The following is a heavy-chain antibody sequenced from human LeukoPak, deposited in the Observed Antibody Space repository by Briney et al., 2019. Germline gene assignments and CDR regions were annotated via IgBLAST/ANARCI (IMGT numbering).Heavy chain of an antibody. CDR3: ARVHFVCSSTSCIDAFDI. CDR1: GGSISSGGYS. Sequence: SETLSLTCTVSGGSISSGGYSWSWIRQHPGKGLEWIGYIYYSGSTYYNPSLKSRVTISVDTSKNQFSLKLSSVTAADTAVHYCARVHFVCSSTSCIDAFDIWGQGTMVTVSS. D-gene: IGHD2-2*01. J-gene: IGHJ3*02. CDR2: IYYSGST. V-gene: IGHV4-31*03.